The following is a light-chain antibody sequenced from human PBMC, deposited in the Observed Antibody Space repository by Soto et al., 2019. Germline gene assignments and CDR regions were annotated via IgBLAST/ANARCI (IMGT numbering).Light chain of an antibody. J-gene: IGKJ3*01. CDR2: GAS. V-gene: IGKV3-20*01. CDR1: QSVSSSY. CDR3: HQYGSSPFT. Sequence: EIVLTQSPGTLSLSPGERATLSCRASQSVSSSYLAWYQQKPGQAPRLPIYGASSRATGIPDRFSGSGPGTDFTLTISRLEPEDFAVYYCHQYGSSPFTFGPGTNVYL.